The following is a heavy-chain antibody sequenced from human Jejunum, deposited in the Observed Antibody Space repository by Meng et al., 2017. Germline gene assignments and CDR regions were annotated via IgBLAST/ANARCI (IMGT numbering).Heavy chain of an antibody. CDR1: GVSIRDYY. CDR3: ARGNEYSNYGADF. V-gene: IGHV4-34*01. Sequence: QVKLQQWGAGLLKPSETLSPNCPVYGVSIRDYYWTWRRQPPGKGLEGIGEINDSGSTNYNPSLKSRVTISVDTSKSQFYLRVSSVTAADTAVYYCARGNEYSNYGADFWGQGTLVTFSS. D-gene: IGHD4-11*01. CDR2: INDSGST. J-gene: IGHJ4*02.